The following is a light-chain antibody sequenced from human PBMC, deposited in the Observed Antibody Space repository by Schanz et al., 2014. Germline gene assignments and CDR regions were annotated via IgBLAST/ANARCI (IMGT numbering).Light chain of an antibody. CDR3: QQYTNWPPWT. CDR1: QSVSSY. CDR2: GAS. V-gene: IGKV3-15*01. Sequence: EIVMTQSPATLSVSPGARAALSCRASQSVSSYLAWYQQKPGQAPRLLIYGASTRATGIPARFSGSGSGTEFTLSISSLQSEDFAVYYCQQYTNWPPWTFGQGTKVEIK. J-gene: IGKJ1*01.